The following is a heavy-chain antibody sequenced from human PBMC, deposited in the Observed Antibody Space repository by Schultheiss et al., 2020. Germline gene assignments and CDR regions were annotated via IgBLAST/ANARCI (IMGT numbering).Heavy chain of an antibody. J-gene: IGHJ4*02. D-gene: IGHD3-10*01. Sequence: GGSLRLSCAASGFTFSSYAMSWVRQAPGRGLEWVSSISGRGGTTYYADSVKGRFTISRDNSKNTLDLQMNSLSAEDTAVYYCAKDVFGSPSGFDYWGQGTLVTV. CDR2: ISGRGGTT. CDR3: AKDVFGSPSGFDY. CDR1: GFTFSSYA. V-gene: IGHV3-23*01.